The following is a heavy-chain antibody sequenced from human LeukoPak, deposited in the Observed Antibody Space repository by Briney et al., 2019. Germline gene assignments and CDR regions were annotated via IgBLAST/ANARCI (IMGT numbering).Heavy chain of an antibody. CDR1: GGTFSSYA. CDR2: ILPIFGTA. V-gene: IGHV1-69*06. CDR3: ATVTTVRNYGWFDP. Sequence: SVKVSCKTSGGTFSSYAISWVRQAPGQGLEWMGGILPIFGTANYAQKFQGRATMTEDTSTHTAYMELSSLRSEDTAVYYCATVTTVRNYGWFDPWGQGTLVTVSS. D-gene: IGHD4-17*01. J-gene: IGHJ5*02.